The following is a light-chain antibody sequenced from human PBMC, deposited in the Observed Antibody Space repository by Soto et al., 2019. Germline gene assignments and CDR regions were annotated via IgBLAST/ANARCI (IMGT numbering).Light chain of an antibody. CDR1: STDVGGYKY. J-gene: IGLJ1*01. CDR2: DVS. V-gene: IGLV2-14*03. Sequence: QSVLTQPAAVSGSPGQSITISCTETSTDVGGYKYVSWYQQHPGKAPKLMIYDVSKRPSGVSNRFSGSKSGNTASLTISGLQAEYEADYYCSSYTTSSSYVFGIGTKVTVL. CDR3: SSYTTSSSYV.